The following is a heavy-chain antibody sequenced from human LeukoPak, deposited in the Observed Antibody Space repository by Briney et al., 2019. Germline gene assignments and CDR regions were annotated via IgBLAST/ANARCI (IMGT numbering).Heavy chain of an antibody. CDR2: ISYDGSNK. J-gene: IGHJ4*02. Sequence: PGRSLRLFCAASGFTFSSYAMHWVRQAPGKGLEWVAVISYDGSNKYYADSVKGRFTISRDNSKNTLYLQMNSLRAEDTAVYYCARPSGYSGYDTFDYWGQGTLVTVSS. V-gene: IGHV3-30*04. D-gene: IGHD5-12*01. CDR1: GFTFSSYA. CDR3: ARPSGYSGYDTFDY.